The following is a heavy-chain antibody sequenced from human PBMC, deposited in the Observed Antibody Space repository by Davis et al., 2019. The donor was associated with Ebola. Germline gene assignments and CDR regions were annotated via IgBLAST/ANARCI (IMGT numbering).Heavy chain of an antibody. J-gene: IGHJ4*02. D-gene: IGHD4-17*01. Sequence: ASVKVSCKASGYTFTGYYMHWVRQAPGQGLEWMGWINPNSGGTNYAQKFQGRVTMTRDTSISTAYMELSSLRSEDTAVYYCARDPGHDYGDYTDIDYWGQGTLVTVSS. CDR2: INPNSGGT. CDR3: ARDPGHDYGDYTDIDY. CDR1: GYTFTGYY. V-gene: IGHV1-2*02.